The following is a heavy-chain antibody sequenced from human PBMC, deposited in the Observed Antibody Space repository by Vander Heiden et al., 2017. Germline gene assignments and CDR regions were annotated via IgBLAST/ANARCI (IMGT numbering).Heavy chain of an antibody. CDR2: IKNKNEGETT. J-gene: IGHJ3*01. CDR1: GFTFRDAW. D-gene: IGHD1-26*01. V-gene: IGHV3-15*07. CDR3: TTDWGSGTDWVRAFDL. Sequence: EVRLVESGGGLVKPGGSLTLSCAASGFTFRDAWMHWVRQAPGKGLEWVGRIKNKNEGETTFYGAPVKGRFSISRDDSKNIVYLQMDSLRTEDTAVYYCTTDWGSGTDWVRAFDLWGQGTMVSVSS.